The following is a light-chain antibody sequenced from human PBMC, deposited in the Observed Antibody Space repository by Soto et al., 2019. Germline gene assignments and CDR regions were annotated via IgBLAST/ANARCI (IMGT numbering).Light chain of an antibody. CDR2: GAS. Sequence: IGITQSPSALSVSPGERATLSCRASQSVSSNLAWYQQKPGQAPRLLIYGASTRATGIPARFSGSGSGTEFTLTISSLQSEDFAVYYCHQYNNWPSWTFGQGTKVDIK. CDR3: HQYNNWPSWT. V-gene: IGKV3-15*01. J-gene: IGKJ1*01. CDR1: QSVSSN.